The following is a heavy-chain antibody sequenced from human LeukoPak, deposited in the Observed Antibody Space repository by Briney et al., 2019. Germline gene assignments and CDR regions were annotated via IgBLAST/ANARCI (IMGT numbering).Heavy chain of an antibody. J-gene: IGHJ4*02. CDR3: ARGRYISGSYYFDY. Sequence: GGSLRLSCAASGFTFSSYWMSWVRQAPGKGLEWVANIKQDGSEKYYVDSVKGRFTISRDNAKNSLYLQMNSLRAEDTAVYYCARGRYISGSYYFDYWGQGTLVTVSS. CDR2: IKQDGSEK. CDR1: GFTFSSYW. V-gene: IGHV3-7*01. D-gene: IGHD6-19*01.